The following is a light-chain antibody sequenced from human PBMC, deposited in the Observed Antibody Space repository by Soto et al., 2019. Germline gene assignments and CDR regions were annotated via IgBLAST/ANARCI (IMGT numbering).Light chain of an antibody. CDR2: DAS. CDR3: QQRSNWPYT. J-gene: IGKJ2*01. Sequence: EIVLTQSPATLSLSPGERATLSCRASQSVSSYLAWYQQKPGQAPRLLIYDASNRATGIPARFSGSGSGTDFTRTISSLLPEDCAVYYCQQRSNWPYTCGQGTKLEIK. V-gene: IGKV3-11*01. CDR1: QSVSSY.